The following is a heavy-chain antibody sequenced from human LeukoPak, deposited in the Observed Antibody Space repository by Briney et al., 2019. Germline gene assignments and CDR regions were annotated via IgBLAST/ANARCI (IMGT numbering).Heavy chain of an antibody. J-gene: IGHJ3*02. CDR3: ATRTAAVHHDAFDI. D-gene: IGHD6-25*01. Sequence: PGGSLRLSCAASGFIFSSCAMSWVRQAPGKGLEWVSGISGSGGITFYADSVKGRSTISRDNSKNTLYLQMNSLRAEDTAVYYCATRTAAVHHDAFDIWGQGTMVTVSS. CDR1: GFIFSSCA. V-gene: IGHV3-23*01. CDR2: ISGSGGIT.